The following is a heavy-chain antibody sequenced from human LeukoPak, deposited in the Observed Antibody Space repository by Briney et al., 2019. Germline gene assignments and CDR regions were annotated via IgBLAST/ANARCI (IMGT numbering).Heavy chain of an antibody. CDR2: IYTSGST. Sequence: SETLSLTRTVSGGSISSYYWSWIRQPAGKGLEWIGRIYTSGSTNYNPSLKSRVTMSVDTSKNQFSLKLSSVTAADTAVYYCARGGYYYDSSGYWCFDYWGQGTLVTVSS. D-gene: IGHD3-22*01. J-gene: IGHJ4*02. CDR3: ARGGYYYDSSGYWCFDY. CDR1: GGSISSYY. V-gene: IGHV4-4*07.